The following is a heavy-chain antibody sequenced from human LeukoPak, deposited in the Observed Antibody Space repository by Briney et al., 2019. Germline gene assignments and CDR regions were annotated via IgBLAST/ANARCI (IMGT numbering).Heavy chain of an antibody. CDR1: GFPLHNYG. Sequence: GGAPRPSFSASGFPLHNYGMHWGRPAPGQGLGWVAFIRYDGSNKYYADSVKGRFTISRDNSKNTLYLQMNSLRAEDTAVYYCANGVLRRNPFDYWGQGTLVTVSS. CDR3: ANGVLRRNPFDY. J-gene: IGHJ4*02. V-gene: IGHV3-30*02. D-gene: IGHD4/OR15-4a*01. CDR2: IRYDGSNK.